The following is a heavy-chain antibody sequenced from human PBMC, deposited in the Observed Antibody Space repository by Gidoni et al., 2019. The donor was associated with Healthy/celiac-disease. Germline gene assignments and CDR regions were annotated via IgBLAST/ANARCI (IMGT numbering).Heavy chain of an antibody. J-gene: IGHJ6*02. D-gene: IGHD3-10*01. Sequence: QVQLVQSGDEVKKPGSSVKVSCQASGGTFSSYAISWVRQAPGQGLEWMGGIIPIFGTANYSQKFQGRVTITADESTSTAYVELSSLRSEDTAVYYCARGPSFGELLGPVDVWGQGTTVTVSS. V-gene: IGHV1-69*01. CDR3: ARGPSFGELLGPVDV. CDR2: IIPIFGTA. CDR1: GGTFSSYA.